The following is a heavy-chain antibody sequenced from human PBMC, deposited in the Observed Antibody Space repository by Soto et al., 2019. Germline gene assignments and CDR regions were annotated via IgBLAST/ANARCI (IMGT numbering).Heavy chain of an antibody. CDR2: INPSGDTT. Sequence: QVQLVQSGAEVKKPGASMKVACKASGYTFSIYYMHWVRQAPGQGLEWMGIINPSGDTTTYAQKLHGRVTMTMDTSTDTVALGLSSLGSDDMAIYYCVRGDYWRGGNCDAEPTFWGEGTLVTVSS. CDR1: GYTFSIYY. V-gene: IGHV1-46*04. J-gene: IGHJ1*01. CDR3: VRGDYWRGGNCDAEPTF. D-gene: IGHD2-15*01.